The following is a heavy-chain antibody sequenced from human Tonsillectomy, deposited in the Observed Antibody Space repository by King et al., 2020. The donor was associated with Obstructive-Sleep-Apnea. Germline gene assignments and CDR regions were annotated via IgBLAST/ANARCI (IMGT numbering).Heavy chain of an antibody. CDR3: AGPIPILTGSAVDFDL. J-gene: IGHJ2*01. CDR1: GGSISSSSYY. CDR2: IYYSGST. V-gene: IGHV4-39*01. D-gene: IGHD3-9*01. Sequence: LQLQESGPGLVKPSETLSLTCTVSGGSISSSSYYWGWIRQPPGKGLEWIGSIYYSGSTYYNPSLKSRVTISVDTSKNQFSLKLRSVTAADTAVYYCAGPIPILTGSAVDFDLWGRGTLVTVSS.